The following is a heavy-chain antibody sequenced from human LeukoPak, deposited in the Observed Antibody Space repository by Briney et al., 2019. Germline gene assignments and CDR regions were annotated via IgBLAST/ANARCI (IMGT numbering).Heavy chain of an antibody. J-gene: IGHJ6*02. Sequence: SQTLSLTCAVSGGSISSGGYSWSWIRQPPGKGLEWIGYIYHSGSTYYNPSLKSRVTISVDRSKNQFSLQLNSVTPEDTAVYYCARGHVGSPRYYYGMDVWGQGTTVTVSS. CDR3: ARGHVGSPRYYYGMDV. CDR1: GGSISSGGYS. V-gene: IGHV4-30-2*01. D-gene: IGHD1-26*01. CDR2: IYHSGST.